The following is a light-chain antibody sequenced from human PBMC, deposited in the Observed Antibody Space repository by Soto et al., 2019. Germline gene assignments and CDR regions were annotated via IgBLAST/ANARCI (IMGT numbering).Light chain of an antibody. J-gene: IGKJ1*01. CDR2: KAS. V-gene: IGKV1-5*03. Sequence: DIQMTQSPSTLSASVGDRVTITCRASQSISSWLAWYQQKPGKAPKLLIYKASSLDSGVPSRFSGSGSGTEFTLTISSLQPGDFAAYSCQQYNSYQWTFGQGTKVDIK. CDR1: QSISSW. CDR3: QQYNSYQWT.